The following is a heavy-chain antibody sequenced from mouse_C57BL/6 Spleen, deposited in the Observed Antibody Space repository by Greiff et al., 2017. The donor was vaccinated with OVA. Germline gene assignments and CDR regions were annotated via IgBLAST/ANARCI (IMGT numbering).Heavy chain of an antibody. CDR2: LYPRSGNT. D-gene: IGHD1-1*01. CDR1: GYTFTSYG. J-gene: IGHJ4*01. V-gene: IGHV1-81*01. CDR3: ARTPYYGSSPYAMDY. Sequence: VQLQQSGAELARPGASVKLSCKASGYTFTSYGISWVKQSPGQGLEWIGELYPRSGNTYYNEKFKGKATLTADKSSSTAYMELRSLTSEDAAVYFGARTPYYGSSPYAMDYWGQGTSVTVSS.